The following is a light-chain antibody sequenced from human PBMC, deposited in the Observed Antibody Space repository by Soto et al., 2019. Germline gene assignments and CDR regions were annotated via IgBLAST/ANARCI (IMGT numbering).Light chain of an antibody. CDR2: KAS. CDR1: QTISSW. Sequence: DIQMTQSPSTLSGSEGDRVTITFRASQTISSWLAWYQQKPGKAPKLLIYKASTLKSGVPSRFSGSGSGTEFTLTISSLQPDDFATYYCQHYNSYSEAFGQGTNVDI. J-gene: IGKJ1*01. V-gene: IGKV1-5*03. CDR3: QHYNSYSEA.